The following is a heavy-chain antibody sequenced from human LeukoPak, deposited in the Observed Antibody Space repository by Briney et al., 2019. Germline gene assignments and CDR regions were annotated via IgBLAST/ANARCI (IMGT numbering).Heavy chain of an antibody. D-gene: IGHD1-26*01. CDR3: ARDYGGSYHYYFDC. Sequence: GASVKVSCKASGGTFTSYAISWVRQAPGQGLEWMGGIIPIFGTANYAQKFQGRVTITADESTSTAYMELSSLRSEDTAVYYCARDYGGSYHYYFDCWGQGTLVTASS. V-gene: IGHV1-69*13. CDR1: GGTFTSYA. J-gene: IGHJ4*02. CDR2: IIPIFGTA.